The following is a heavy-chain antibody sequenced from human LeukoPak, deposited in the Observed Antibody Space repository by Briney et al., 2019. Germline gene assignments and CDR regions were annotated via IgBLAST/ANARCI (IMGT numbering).Heavy chain of an antibody. V-gene: IGHV5-51*01. D-gene: IGHD5-12*01. J-gene: IGHJ5*02. Sequence: GESLKISCKGSGYSFTSYWIGWVRQMPGKGLEWMGIIYPGDSDTRYSPSFQGQVTISADKSISTAYLQWSSLKASDTAMYYCARYNIMERALGGWFDPWGQGTLVTVSS. CDR2: IYPGDSDT. CDR3: ARYNIMERALGGWFDP. CDR1: GYSFTSYW.